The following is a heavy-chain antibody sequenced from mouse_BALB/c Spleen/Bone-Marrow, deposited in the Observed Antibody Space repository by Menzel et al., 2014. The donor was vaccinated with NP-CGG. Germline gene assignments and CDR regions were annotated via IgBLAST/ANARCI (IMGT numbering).Heavy chain of an antibody. Sequence: EVKLMESGGGLVQPGGSLKLSCAASGFDFSRYWMSWVRQAPGKGLEWIGEINPDSSTINYTPSLKDKFIISRDNAKNTLYLQMGKVRSEDTALYYCARQGYYSKGDYWGQGTTLTVSS. J-gene: IGHJ2*01. CDR2: INPDSSTI. V-gene: IGHV4-1*02. CDR1: GFDFSRYW. CDR3: ARQGYYSKGDY. D-gene: IGHD2-5*01.